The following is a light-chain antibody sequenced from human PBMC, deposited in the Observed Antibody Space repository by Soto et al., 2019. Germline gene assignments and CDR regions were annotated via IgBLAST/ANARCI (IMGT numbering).Light chain of an antibody. CDR3: QQINVNRPLN. J-gene: IGKJ4*01. CDR2: GAF. CDR1: QAISNY. Sequence: DIQLTHSPSFLSASVVDRVTITFLASQAISNYLAWYQQKPGKAPRLLIYGAFTLQSGVPSRFRGSGSGAEFTLTISSLQPEDFATYFCQQINVNRPLNFGGGTKVDIK. V-gene: IGKV1-9*01.